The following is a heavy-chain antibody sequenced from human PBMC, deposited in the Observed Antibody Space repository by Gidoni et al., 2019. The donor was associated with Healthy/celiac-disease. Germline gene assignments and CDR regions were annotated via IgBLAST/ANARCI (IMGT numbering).Heavy chain of an antibody. CDR3: AKDPWGGYGGNSGGIDY. CDR1: GFPFDDYA. D-gene: IGHD4-17*01. J-gene: IGHJ4*02. CDR2: ISWNSGSI. Sequence: EVQLVESGGGLVQPGRSLRLSCAASGFPFDDYAMHWVRQAPGKGLGWVSGISWNSGSIGYADSVKGRFTISRDNAKNSLYLQMNSLRAEDTALYYCAKDPWGGYGGNSGGIDYWGQGTLVTVSS. V-gene: IGHV3-9*01.